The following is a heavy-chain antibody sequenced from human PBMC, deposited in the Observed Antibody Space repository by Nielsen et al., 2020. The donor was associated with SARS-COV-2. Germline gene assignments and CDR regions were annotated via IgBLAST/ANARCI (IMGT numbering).Heavy chain of an antibody. CDR3: ARLPAGTVSFDI. J-gene: IGHJ3*02. CDR1: DGSLSGHY. CDR2: VSHSGST. D-gene: IGHD2-2*01. Sequence: SETLSLTCAVSDGSLSGHYWTWIRQPPGKGLEWIGEVSHSGSTNTNPSLKSRVTISVDTSKSQFSLKLTSVTAADTAVYYCARLPAGTVSFDIWGQGTMVTVS. V-gene: IGHV4-34*01.